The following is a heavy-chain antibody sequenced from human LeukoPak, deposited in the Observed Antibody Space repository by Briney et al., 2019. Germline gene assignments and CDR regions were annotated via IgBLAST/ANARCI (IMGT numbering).Heavy chain of an antibody. CDR2: INPSGGST. V-gene: IGHV1-46*01. CDR1: GYTFTSYY. J-gene: IGHJ6*02. D-gene: IGHD3-3*01. CDR3: ARAEWHGMDV. Sequence: ASVKVSCTASGYTFTSYYMHWVRQAPGQGLEWMGIINPSGGSTSYAQKFQGRVTMTRDTSTSTVYMDLSSLRSEDTAVYYCARAEWHGMDVWGQGTTVTVSS.